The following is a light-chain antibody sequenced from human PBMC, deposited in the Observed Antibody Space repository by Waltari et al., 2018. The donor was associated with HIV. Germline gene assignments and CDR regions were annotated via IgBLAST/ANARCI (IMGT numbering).Light chain of an antibody. CDR3: SSYASTSTRV. Sequence: QSALTQPASVSGSPGQSITISCTGTSNDVGGYEYVSWYQQHPGKAPKVVIYEVSNRPSGVSNRFSGSKSGNTASLTISGLQAEDEADYYCSSYASTSTRVFGGGTKLTVL. CDR1: SNDVGGYEY. V-gene: IGLV2-14*01. J-gene: IGLJ3*02. CDR2: EVS.